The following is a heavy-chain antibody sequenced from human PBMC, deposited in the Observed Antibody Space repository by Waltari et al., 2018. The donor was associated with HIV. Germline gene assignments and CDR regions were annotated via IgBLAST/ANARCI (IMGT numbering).Heavy chain of an antibody. V-gene: IGHV3-30*15. CDR1: GFTFRDYA. D-gene: IGHD3-10*01. CDR3: AKDGRLRWYGDTGWLDS. J-gene: IGHJ5*01. CDR2: ISYDGTNQ. Sequence: QVYLLESGGGVVQPGRSLRLSCVTSGFTFRDYAFHWVRQAPGQGLEWLAAISYDGTNQYYAKSVKGRFIISRDDATNTVHLQMGSLRVEDTAMYFCAKDGRLRWYGDTGWLDSLGRGSQVTVSS.